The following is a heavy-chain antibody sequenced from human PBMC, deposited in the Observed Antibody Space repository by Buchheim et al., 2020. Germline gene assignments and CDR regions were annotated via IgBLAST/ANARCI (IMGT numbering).Heavy chain of an antibody. Sequence: QVQLQQWGAGLLKPSETLSLTCAVYGGSFSGYYWSWIRQPPGKGLEWIGEINHSGSTNYNPSLKSRVTISVDTSKNQFSLKLSSVTAADTAVYYCARLRLKGEVGLIGYYYYYGMDVWGQGTT. V-gene: IGHV4-34*01. CDR2: INHSGST. CDR3: ARLRLKGEVGLIGYYYYYGMDV. CDR1: GGSFSGYY. D-gene: IGHD2-2*01. J-gene: IGHJ6*02.